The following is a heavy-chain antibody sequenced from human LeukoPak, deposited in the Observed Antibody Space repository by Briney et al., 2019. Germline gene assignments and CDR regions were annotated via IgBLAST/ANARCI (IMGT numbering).Heavy chain of an antibody. V-gene: IGHV5-51*01. CDR2: IYPGDSDT. D-gene: IGHD6-6*01. J-gene: IGHJ4*02. CDR3: ARRSVAARPREFDY. Sequence: LGESLKISCQGSGYSFTSYWIGWVRQMPGKGLEWMGIIYPGDSDTRYSPSFQGQVTISADKSISTAYLQWSSLKASDTAMYYCARRSVAARPREFDYWGQGTLVTVSS. CDR1: GYSFTSYW.